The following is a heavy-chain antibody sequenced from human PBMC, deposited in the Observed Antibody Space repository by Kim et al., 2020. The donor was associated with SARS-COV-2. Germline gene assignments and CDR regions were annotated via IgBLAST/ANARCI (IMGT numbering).Heavy chain of an antibody. CDR3: ARVVLGVYRYIAS. CDR1: GYTFTNHA. J-gene: IGHJ4*02. V-gene: IGHV7-4-1*02. CDR2: INTDTGSP. Sequence: ASVKVSCKATGYTFTNHAINWVRQAPGRGLEWMGWINTDTGSPTYAPDFTGRFVFSLDTSVSTAYLQIRSLEAEYTALYYCARVVLGVYRYIASWGQGTL. D-gene: IGHD3-16*01.